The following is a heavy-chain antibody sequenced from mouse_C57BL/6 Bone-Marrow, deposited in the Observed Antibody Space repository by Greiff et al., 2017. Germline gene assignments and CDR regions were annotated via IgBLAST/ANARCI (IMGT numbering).Heavy chain of an antibody. J-gene: IGHJ4*01. CDR2: INPNNGGT. D-gene: IGHD2-4*01. Sequence: EVQLQQSGPELVKPGASVKISCKASGYTFTDYYMNWVKQSHGKSLEWIGDINPNNGGTSYNQKFKGKATLTVDKSSSTAYMELRSLTSEDSAVYSCERSVFYYDYGDCAMDYWGQGTSVTVTS. CDR3: ERSVFYYDYGDCAMDY. V-gene: IGHV1-26*01. CDR1: GYTFTDYY.